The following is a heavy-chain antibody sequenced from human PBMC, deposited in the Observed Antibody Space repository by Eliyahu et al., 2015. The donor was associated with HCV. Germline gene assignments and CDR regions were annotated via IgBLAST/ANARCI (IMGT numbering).Heavy chain of an antibody. CDR1: GGTFSSYG. V-gene: IGHV1-69*01. D-gene: IGHD6-19*01. Sequence: EVKKPGSSVNVSCKAPGGTFSSYGIAWARQAPGQGLEWVGGLMSMFGTVNYAQKFLGRVTIIADESTSTAYMALSGLRSDDTAVYYCARGVLNPSGWSMIGYYFDYWGRGTQVTVSS. CDR2: LMSMFGTV. CDR3: ARGVLNPSGWSMIGYYFDY. J-gene: IGHJ4*02.